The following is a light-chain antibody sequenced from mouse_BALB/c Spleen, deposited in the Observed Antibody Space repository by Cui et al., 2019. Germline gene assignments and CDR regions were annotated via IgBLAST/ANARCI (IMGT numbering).Light chain of an antibody. Sequence: QIVLTQSPALMSASPGEKVTMTCSASSSVSYMYWYQQKPRSSPKPWIYLTSNLASGVPARFSGSGSGTSYSLTICRMESEDAATYYCQQWSSNPPTFGGGTKLEIK. CDR3: QQWSSNPPT. J-gene: IGKJ2*01. V-gene: IGKV4-68*01. CDR1: SSVSY. CDR2: LTS.